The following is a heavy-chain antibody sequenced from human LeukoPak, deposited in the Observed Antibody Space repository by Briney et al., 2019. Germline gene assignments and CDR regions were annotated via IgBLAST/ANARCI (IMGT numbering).Heavy chain of an antibody. V-gene: IGHV5-51*01. J-gene: IGHJ4*01. CDR2: IYPSDSGA. CDR3: ARAGSYMWQSRRYSYHFDH. CDR1: GYSFSNYW. D-gene: IGHD3-10*01. Sequence: GESLKISCKGSGYSFSNYWIGWVRQLPGNGLEWMGIIYPSDSGARYSPSFEGQVTISVDKSSNTAYLQWSSLKASDTAMYFCARAGSYMWQSRRYSYHFDHWGPGTLVTVSS.